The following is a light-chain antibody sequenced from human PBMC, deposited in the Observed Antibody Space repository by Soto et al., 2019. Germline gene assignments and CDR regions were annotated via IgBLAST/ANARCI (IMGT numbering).Light chain of an antibody. CDR2: EAS. V-gene: IGKV1-5*01. CDR1: QNIGGW. CDR3: QQHTDNAT. J-gene: IGKJ2*01. Sequence: DFQMTQSPPTLSASVGDTVTLTCRASQNIGGWLAWYQQRPGKAPKLLIYEASTLASGVPSRFTGSGSGTHFTLTIDGLQPDDPATYYRQQHTDNATF.